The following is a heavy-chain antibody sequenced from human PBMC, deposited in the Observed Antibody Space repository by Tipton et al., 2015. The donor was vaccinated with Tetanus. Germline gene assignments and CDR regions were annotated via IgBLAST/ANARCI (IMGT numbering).Heavy chain of an antibody. J-gene: IGHJ4*02. CDR1: GFSFSDYG. D-gene: IGHD2-2*02. CDR2: MSFDGSSE. Sequence: SLRLSCAASGFSFSDYGMHWVRQAPGKGLEWVAGMSFDGSSESYVDSVRGRFTISRDNFRNTLSLQMRGLGADDTAVYYCARDAGYRRNYFDFWGQGTLVTVSS. V-gene: IGHV3-30*15. CDR3: ARDAGYRRNYFDF.